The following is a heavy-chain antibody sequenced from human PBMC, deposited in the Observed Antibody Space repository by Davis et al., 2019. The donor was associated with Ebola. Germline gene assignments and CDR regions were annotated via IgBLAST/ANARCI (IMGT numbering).Heavy chain of an antibody. D-gene: IGHD1-1*01. J-gene: IGHJ4*02. V-gene: IGHV4-39*07. CDR3: ARLDNS. Sequence: SETLSLTCTVSGGSIISSSSYWGWIRQPPRKGLEWIGSIYYSGSTNYNPSLKSRITISVDTSKNQFSLKLSSVTAADTAVYYCARLDNSWGQGTLVTVSS. CDR2: IYYSGST. CDR1: GGSIISSSSY.